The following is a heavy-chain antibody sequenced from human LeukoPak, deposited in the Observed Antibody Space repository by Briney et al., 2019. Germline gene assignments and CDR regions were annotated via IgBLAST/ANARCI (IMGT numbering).Heavy chain of an antibody. CDR1: GYTFTSYD. J-gene: IGHJ6*02. CDR2: MNPNSGNT. V-gene: IGHV1-8*01. CDR3: ARMPRDFWSGSNYYYGMDV. D-gene: IGHD3-3*01. Sequence: ASVKVSCKASGYTFTSYDIHWVRQATGQGLEWMGWMNPNSGNTGYAQKFQGRVTMTRNTSISTAYMELSSLRSEDTAVYYCARMPRDFWSGSNYYYGMDVWGQGTTVTVSS.